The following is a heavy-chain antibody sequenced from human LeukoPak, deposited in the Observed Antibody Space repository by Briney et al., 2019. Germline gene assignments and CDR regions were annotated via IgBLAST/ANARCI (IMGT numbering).Heavy chain of an antibody. Sequence: GGSLRLSCAASGFSFGAYWMNWVRQAPGKGLQWVANIKQEGTEKHYVDSVGGRFIISRDNARKLVYLQMSSLRAEDTAVYYCARGYYYGMDVWGQGTTVTVSS. V-gene: IGHV3-7*03. CDR1: GFSFGAYW. J-gene: IGHJ6*02. CDR2: IKQEGTEK. CDR3: ARGYYYGMDV.